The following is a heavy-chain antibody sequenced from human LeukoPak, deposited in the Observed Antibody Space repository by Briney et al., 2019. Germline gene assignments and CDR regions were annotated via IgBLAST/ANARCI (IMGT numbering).Heavy chain of an antibody. V-gene: IGHV3-53*01. CDR1: GFTVISNY. Sequence: QSGGSLRLSCAASGFTVISNYMSWVRQAPGKGLEWVSLIYSGGSTYYADSVRGRFTISRDNSKNTLCLQMNSLRAEDTAVYYCATTRYDAFDIWGQGTMVTVSS. J-gene: IGHJ3*02. CDR2: IYSGGST. CDR3: ATTRYDAFDI. D-gene: IGHD4-17*01.